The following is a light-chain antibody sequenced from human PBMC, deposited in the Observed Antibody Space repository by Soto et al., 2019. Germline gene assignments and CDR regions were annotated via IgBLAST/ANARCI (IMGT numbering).Light chain of an antibody. CDR2: LGS. J-gene: IGKJ1*01. V-gene: IGKV2-28*01. Sequence: DIVMTQSPLSLPVTPGEPASISCRSSQSLLGTNGHNYWDWYLQKPGQSPQLLIYLGSNRASGDPDRFSGSGSGTDFTLKISRVEAEDVGVYHCMQALRAPPTCGQGTKVEIK. CDR3: MQALRAPPT. CDR1: QSLLGTNGHNY.